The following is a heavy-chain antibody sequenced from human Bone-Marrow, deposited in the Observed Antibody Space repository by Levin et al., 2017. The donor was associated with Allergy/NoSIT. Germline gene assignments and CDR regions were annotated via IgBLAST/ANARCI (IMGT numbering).Heavy chain of an antibody. CDR1: GRSFGGYF. CDR3: VREYYYGSASYVTKPYMDV. CDR2: INHSGST. V-gene: IGHV4-34*01. Sequence: SETLSLTCAVSGRSFGGYFWTWIRQTPGKGLEWIGEINHSGSTTYNPSLKSRVTMSVDTSKKQFSLNLTSVTAADTAVYYCVREYYYGSASYVTKPYMDVWGKGTTVTVSS. D-gene: IGHD3-10*01. J-gene: IGHJ6*03.